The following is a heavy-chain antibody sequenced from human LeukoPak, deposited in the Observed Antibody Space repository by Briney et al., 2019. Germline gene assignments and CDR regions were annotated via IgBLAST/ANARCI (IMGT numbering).Heavy chain of an antibody. Sequence: GGSLRLSCAASGFTVSSNYMSWVRQAPGKGLEWVSVIYSGGSTYYADSVKGRFTISRDNSKNTLYLQMNSLRAEDTAVYYCAKDRSLRSYEDYWGQGTLVTVSS. CDR3: AKDRSLRSYEDY. CDR1: GFTVSSNY. CDR2: IYSGGST. D-gene: IGHD3-3*01. J-gene: IGHJ4*02. V-gene: IGHV3-53*01.